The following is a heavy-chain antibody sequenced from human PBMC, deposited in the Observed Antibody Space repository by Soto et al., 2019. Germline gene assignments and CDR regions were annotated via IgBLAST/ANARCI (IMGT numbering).Heavy chain of an antibody. J-gene: IGHJ5*02. CDR2: ISAYNGNT. Sequence: ASVKVSCKASGYTFTSYGISWVRQAPGQGLEWMGWISAYNGNTNYAQKLQGRVTMTTDTSTSTAYMELRSLRSDDTAVYYCARDYTVTTDRRWFDPWGQGTLVTVSS. D-gene: IGHD4-17*01. V-gene: IGHV1-18*01. CDR1: GYTFTSYG. CDR3: ARDYTVTTDRRWFDP.